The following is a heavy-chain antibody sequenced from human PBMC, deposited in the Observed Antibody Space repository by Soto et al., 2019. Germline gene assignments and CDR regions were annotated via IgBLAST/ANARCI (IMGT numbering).Heavy chain of an antibody. CDR1: GGSISSYY. CDR3: ARDIRGYDSSGYSYYYYGMDV. D-gene: IGHD3-22*01. J-gene: IGHJ6*02. Sequence: PSETLSLTCTVSGGSISSYYWSWIRQHPGKGLEWIGYIYYSGSTNYNPSLKSRVTISVDTSKNQFSLKLSSVTAADTAVYYCARDIRGYDSSGYSYYYYGMDVWGQGTTVTVSS. V-gene: IGHV4-59*01. CDR2: IYYSGST.